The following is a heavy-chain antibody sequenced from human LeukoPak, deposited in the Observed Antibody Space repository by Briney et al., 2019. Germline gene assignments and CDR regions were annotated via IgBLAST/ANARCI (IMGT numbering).Heavy chain of an antibody. J-gene: IGHJ1*01. CDR2: IIPILGIA. D-gene: IGHD3-10*01. Sequence: VASVKVSCKASGGTFSSYAISWVRQAPGQGLEWMGRIIPILGIANYAQKFQGRVTITADKSTNTAYMELSSLRSEDTAVYYCARSGSYSSDEYFQHWGQGTLVTVSS. V-gene: IGHV1-69*04. CDR1: GGTFSSYA. CDR3: ARSGSYSSDEYFQH.